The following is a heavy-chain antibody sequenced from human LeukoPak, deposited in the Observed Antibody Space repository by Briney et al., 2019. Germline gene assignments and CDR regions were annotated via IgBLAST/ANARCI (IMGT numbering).Heavy chain of an antibody. Sequence: PGASLRLSCVASGFTFRDYSMAWVRQVPGGGLEWVSAIARDDYTVYPDPLKGRFTISRDNSRNTLYLQMNGLRAEDTAVYYCVKERDRGTDVADGFDFWGQGTLVTVSS. V-gene: IGHV3-23*01. CDR1: GFTFRDYS. D-gene: IGHD6-19*01. J-gene: IGHJ4*02. CDR2: IARDDYT. CDR3: VKERDRGTDVADGFDF.